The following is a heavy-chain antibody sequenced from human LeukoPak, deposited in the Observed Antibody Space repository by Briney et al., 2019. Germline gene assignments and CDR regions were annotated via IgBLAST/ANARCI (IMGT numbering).Heavy chain of an antibody. V-gene: IGHV4-61*01. CDR1: GGSITNANW. J-gene: IGHJ3*02. D-gene: IGHD6-13*01. CDR2: IFYSGST. Sequence: SQTLSLTCAVSGGSITNANWGSWIRQPPGKGLEWIGYIFYSGSTNYNPSLKSRVTISLDTSEKQFSLKLSSVTAADTAVYYCAGDNPAAPSPTTGGLFDIWGQGTMVTVSS. CDR3: AGDNPAAPSPTTGGLFDI.